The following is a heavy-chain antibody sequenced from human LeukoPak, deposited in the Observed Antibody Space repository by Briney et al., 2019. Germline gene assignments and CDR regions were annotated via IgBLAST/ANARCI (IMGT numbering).Heavy chain of an antibody. V-gene: IGHV4-59*02. CDR1: GGSVSGYH. Sequence: SETLSLTCNVSGGSVSGYHWSWIRQPPGKGLEWLGYIYYSGSSNYNPSLKSRVTISVDTSKNQFSLKLSSVTAADTAVYYCARVPRSYYYYYYMDVWGKGTTVTVSS. CDR2: IYYSGSS. CDR3: ARVPRSYYYYYYMDV. J-gene: IGHJ6*03.